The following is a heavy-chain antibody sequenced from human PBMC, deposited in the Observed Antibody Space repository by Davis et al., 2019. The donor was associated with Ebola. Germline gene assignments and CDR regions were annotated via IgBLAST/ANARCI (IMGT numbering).Heavy chain of an antibody. D-gene: IGHD2-2*01. CDR3: ARDGDIVVVPDWYYFDY. J-gene: IGHJ4*02. Sequence: GGSLRLSCAASGFTFSSYSINWVRQAPGKGLEWVSSISSSSSYIYYADSVKGRFTISRDNAKNSLYLQMNSLRAEDTAVYYCARDGDIVVVPDWYYFDYWGQGTLVTVSS. V-gene: IGHV3-21*01. CDR1: GFTFSSYS. CDR2: ISSSSSYI.